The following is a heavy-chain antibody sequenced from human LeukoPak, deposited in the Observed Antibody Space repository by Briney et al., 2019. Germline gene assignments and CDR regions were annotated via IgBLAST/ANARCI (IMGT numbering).Heavy chain of an antibody. CDR1: GGSISSYH. CDR2: IYTSGST. V-gene: IGHV4-4*07. J-gene: IGHJ4*02. CDR3: ATYKYDYVWGNQHFDY. D-gene: IGHD3-16*01. Sequence: SETLSLTCTVSGGSISSYHWSWIRQPAGKGLEWIGRIYTSGSTNYNPSLKSRVTMSVDTSKNQFSLKLSSVTAADTAVYYCATYKYDYVWGNQHFDYWGQGTLVAVSS.